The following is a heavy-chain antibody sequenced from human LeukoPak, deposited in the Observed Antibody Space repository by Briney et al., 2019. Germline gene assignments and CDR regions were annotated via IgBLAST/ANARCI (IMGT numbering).Heavy chain of an antibody. D-gene: IGHD5-12*01. J-gene: IGHJ4*02. CDR2: INPNSGGT. CDR1: GYTFTGYY. CDR3: ARLRGYSGYDYSFFDY. Sequence: ASVKVSCEASGYTFTGYYMHWVRQAPGQGLEWMGRINPNSGGTNYAQKFQGRVTMTRDTSISTAYMELSRLRSDDTAVYYCARLRGYSGYDYSFFDYWGQGTLVTVSS. V-gene: IGHV1-2*06.